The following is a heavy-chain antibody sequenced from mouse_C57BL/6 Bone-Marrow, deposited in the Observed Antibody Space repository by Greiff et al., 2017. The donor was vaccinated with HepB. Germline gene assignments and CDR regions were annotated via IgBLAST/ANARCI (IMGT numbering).Heavy chain of an antibody. CDR1: GYTFTDYY. V-gene: IGHV1-26*01. J-gene: IGHJ3*01. CDR3: AREATVD. D-gene: IGHD1-1*01. Sequence: VQLQQSGPELVKPGASVKISCKASGYTFTDYYMNWVKQSHGKGLEWIGDINPNNGGTSYNQKFKGKATLTVDKSSSTAYMELRSLTYEDSAVYYCAREATVDWGQGTLVTVSA. CDR2: INPNNGGT.